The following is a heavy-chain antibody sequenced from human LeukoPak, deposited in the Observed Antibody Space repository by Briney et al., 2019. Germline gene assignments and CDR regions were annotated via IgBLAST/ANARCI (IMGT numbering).Heavy chain of an antibody. V-gene: IGHV3-21*01. CDR3: ARDLGERIAAAGTPPGTNYYYYYMDV. Sequence: NTGGSLRLSCAASGFTFSSYSMNWVRQAPGKGLEWVSSISSSSSYIYYADSVKGRFTISRDNAKNSLYLQMNSLRAEDTAVYYCARDLGERIAAAGTPPGTNYYYYYMDVWGKGTTVTVSS. J-gene: IGHJ6*03. CDR2: ISSSSSYI. D-gene: IGHD6-13*01. CDR1: GFTFSSYS.